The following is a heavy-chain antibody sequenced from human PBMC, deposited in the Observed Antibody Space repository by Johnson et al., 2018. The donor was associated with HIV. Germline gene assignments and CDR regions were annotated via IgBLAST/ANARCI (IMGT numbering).Heavy chain of an antibody. J-gene: IGHJ3*02. D-gene: IGHD5-24*01. Sequence: VQLVESGGGLVQPGGSLRLSCAASGFTVSSYYMTWVRQAPGKGLEWVGRIKSKTDGGTTDYAAPVKGRFTISRDDSKNTLYLQMNSLRAEDTAVYYCARACRDGYTCDAFDIWGQGTMVTVSS. CDR1: GFTVSSYY. V-gene: IGHV3-15*01. CDR2: IKSKTDGGTT. CDR3: ARACRDGYTCDAFDI.